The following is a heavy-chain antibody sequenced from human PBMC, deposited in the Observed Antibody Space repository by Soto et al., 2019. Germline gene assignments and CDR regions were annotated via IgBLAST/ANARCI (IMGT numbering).Heavy chain of an antibody. CDR1: GGSVSSGSYY. J-gene: IGHJ6*02. V-gene: IGHV4-61*01. D-gene: IGHD2-2*01. CDR3: ARAHRRNRDCSSTSCYAYYYYGMDV. CDR2: IYYSGST. Sequence: SETLSLTCTVSGGSVSSGSYYWSWIRQPPGKGLEWIGYIYYSGSTNYNPSLKSRVTISVDTSKNQFSLKLSSVTAADTAVYYCARAHRRNRDCSSTSCYAYYYYGMDVWGQGTTVTVSS.